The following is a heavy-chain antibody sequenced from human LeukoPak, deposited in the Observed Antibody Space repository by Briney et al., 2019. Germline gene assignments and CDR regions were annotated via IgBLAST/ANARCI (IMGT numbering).Heavy chain of an antibody. CDR3: ARTYYYDSSGYRDAFDI. Sequence: GASVKVSCKASGYTFTSYGISWVRQAPGQGLEWMGWISAYNGNTNYAQKLQGRVTMTTDTSTSTAYMELRGLRSDDTAVYYCARTYYYDSSGYRDAFDIWGQGTMVTVSS. J-gene: IGHJ3*02. D-gene: IGHD3-22*01. CDR2: ISAYNGNT. CDR1: GYTFTSYG. V-gene: IGHV1-18*01.